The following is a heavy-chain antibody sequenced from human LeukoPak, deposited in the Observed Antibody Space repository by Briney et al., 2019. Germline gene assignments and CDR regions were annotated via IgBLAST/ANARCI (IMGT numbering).Heavy chain of an antibody. CDR3: ARYNSMFRGVTTSDY. D-gene: IGHD3-10*01. CDR2: FDPEDGET. V-gene: IGHV1-24*01. CDR1: GYTLTELS. J-gene: IGHJ4*02. Sequence: ASVKVSCKVSGYTLTELSMHWVRQAPGKGLEWMGGFDPEDGETIYAQKFQGRVTMTEDTSTDTAYMELRSLRSDDTAVYYCARYNSMFRGVTTSDYWGQGTLVTVSS.